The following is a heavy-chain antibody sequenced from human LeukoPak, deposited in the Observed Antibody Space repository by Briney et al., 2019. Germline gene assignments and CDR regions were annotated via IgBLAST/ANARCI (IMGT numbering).Heavy chain of an antibody. D-gene: IGHD5-18*01. J-gene: IGHJ5*02. Sequence: GESLKISCKGSGYSFTSYWIGWVRQMPGKGLEWMGIIYPGDSDTRYSPSFQGQVTISADKSIGTAYLQWSSLKASDTAMYYCAGWRLNPGGYSFESWFDPWGQGTLVTVSS. CDR3: AGWRLNPGGYSFESWFDP. V-gene: IGHV5-51*01. CDR2: IYPGDSDT. CDR1: GYSFTSYW.